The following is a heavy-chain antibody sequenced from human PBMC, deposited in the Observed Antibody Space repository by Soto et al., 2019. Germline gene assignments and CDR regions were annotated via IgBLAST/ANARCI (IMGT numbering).Heavy chain of an antibody. J-gene: IGHJ4*02. Sequence: PSETLSLTCSVSGGSISSFTYYWGWIRQPPGKGLEWIGYVYYSGTTYSHPSLNSRVSISVDTSENQFSLRLTSVTAADTAVYYCVTVNLVGAAYYFDYWGPGTLVTVSS. CDR1: GGSISSFTYY. CDR2: VYYSGTT. CDR3: VTVNLVGAAYYFDY. V-gene: IGHV4-30-4*01. D-gene: IGHD1-26*01.